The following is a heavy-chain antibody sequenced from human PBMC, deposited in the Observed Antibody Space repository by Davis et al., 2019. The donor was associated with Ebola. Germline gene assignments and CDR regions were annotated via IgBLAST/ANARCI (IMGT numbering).Heavy chain of an antibody. CDR2: IYYSGST. Sequence: SETLSLTCTVSGGSISSYYWSWIRQPPGKGLEWIGYIYYSGSTNYNPSLKSRVTISVDTSKNQFSLKLSSVTAADTAVYYCARHPRGVVVAATNWFDPWGQGTLVTVSS. CDR1: GGSISSYY. CDR3: ARHPRGVVVAATNWFDP. D-gene: IGHD2-15*01. J-gene: IGHJ5*02. V-gene: IGHV4-59*08.